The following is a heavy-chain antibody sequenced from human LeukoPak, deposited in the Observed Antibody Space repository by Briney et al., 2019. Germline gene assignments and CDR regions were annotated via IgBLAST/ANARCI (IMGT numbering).Heavy chain of an antibody. J-gene: IGHJ6*03. CDR3: ARRIRMVRGVYFRYYNYYMDV. V-gene: IGHV4-61*10. CDR2: INHSGST. D-gene: IGHD3-10*01. Sequence: PSETLSLTCTVSGGSISSGSYYWSWIRQPAGKGLEWLGEINHSGSTNYNASLKSRVTISVDTSKNQLSLRLSSVTAADTAVYYCARRIRMVRGVYFRYYNYYMDVWGKGTTVTISS. CDR1: GGSISSGSYY.